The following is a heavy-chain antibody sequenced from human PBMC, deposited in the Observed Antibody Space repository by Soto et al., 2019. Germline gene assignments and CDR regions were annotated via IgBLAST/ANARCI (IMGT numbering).Heavy chain of an antibody. CDR1: GYTFTSYG. D-gene: IGHD3-9*01. Sequence: QVQLVQSGAEVKKPGASVKVSCKASGYTFTSYGISWVRQAPGQGLEWMGWISAYNGNTNYAQKLQGRVTMTTDTSTSTAYMEQRSLRSDDTAVYYCARVPSYDILPGYSRNWFDPWGQGTLVTVSS. V-gene: IGHV1-18*01. J-gene: IGHJ5*02. CDR2: ISAYNGNT. CDR3: ARVPSYDILPGYSRNWFDP.